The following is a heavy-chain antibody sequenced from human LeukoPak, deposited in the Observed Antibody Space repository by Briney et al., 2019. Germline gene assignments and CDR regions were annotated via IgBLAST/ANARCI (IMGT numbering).Heavy chain of an antibody. Sequence: GASVKVSCKASGGTFSSYAISWVRQAPGQGLEWMGGIIPIFGTANYAQKFQGRVTITADESTSTAYMELSSLRSEDTAVYYCAKRAVAGPHNWFDPWGQGTLVTVSS. CDR2: IIPIFGTA. CDR3: AKRAVAGPHNWFDP. J-gene: IGHJ5*02. V-gene: IGHV1-69*13. CDR1: GGTFSSYA. D-gene: IGHD6-19*01.